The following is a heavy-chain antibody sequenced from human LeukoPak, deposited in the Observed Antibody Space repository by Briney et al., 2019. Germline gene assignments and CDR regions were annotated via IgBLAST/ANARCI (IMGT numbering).Heavy chain of an antibody. CDR1: GGSFSGYY. D-gene: IGHD3-3*01. Sequence: PSETLSLTCAVYGGSFSGYYWSWIRQPPGKGLEWIGEINHSGSTNYNPSLKSRVTISVDTSKNQFSLKLSSVTAADTAVYYCAREIPFWSGYSSWGQGTLVTVSS. CDR2: INHSGST. J-gene: IGHJ5*02. CDR3: AREIPFWSGYSS. V-gene: IGHV4-34*01.